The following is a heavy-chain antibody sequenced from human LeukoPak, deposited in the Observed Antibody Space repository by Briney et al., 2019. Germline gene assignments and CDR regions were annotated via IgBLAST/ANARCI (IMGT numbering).Heavy chain of an antibody. J-gene: IGHJ3*02. CDR1: GFTFSSYA. Sequence: GGSLTLSCVASGFTFSSYAMSWVRQAPGKGLEWVAVISGSSGNTHYADSVKGRFTISRDNSKNTLYLQMNSLRAEDTAVYYCAKASGSNGAFDIWGQGTMVTVSS. D-gene: IGHD1-26*01. CDR2: ISGSSGNT. CDR3: AKASGSNGAFDI. V-gene: IGHV3-23*01.